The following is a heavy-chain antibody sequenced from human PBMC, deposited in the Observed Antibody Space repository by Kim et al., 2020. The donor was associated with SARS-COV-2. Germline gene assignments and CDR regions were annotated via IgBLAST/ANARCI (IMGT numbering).Heavy chain of an antibody. CDR2: ISYDGSNK. Sequence: GGSLRLSCASSGFTFSSYGMHWVRQAPGKGLEWVAVISYDGSNKYYADSVKGRFTISRDNSKNTLYLQMNSLRAEDTAVYYCAKLRGGNSQAFADDYWGQGTLVTVSS. CDR3: AKLRGGNSQAFADDY. J-gene: IGHJ4*02. CDR1: GFTFSSYG. V-gene: IGHV3-30*18. D-gene: IGHD2-21*02.